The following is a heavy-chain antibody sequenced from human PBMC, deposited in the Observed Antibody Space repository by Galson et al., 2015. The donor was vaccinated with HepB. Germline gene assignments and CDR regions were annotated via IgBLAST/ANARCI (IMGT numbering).Heavy chain of an antibody. V-gene: IGHV3-30*18. D-gene: IGHD4-17*01. Sequence: SLRLSCAASGFTFSSYGMHWVRQAPGKGLEWVAVISYDGSSKYYADSVKGRFTISRDNSKNTLYLQMNSLRAEDTAVYYCAKLPTVTTRTNASFDIWGQGTMVTVSS. CDR2: ISYDGSSK. CDR3: AKLPTVTTRTNASFDI. J-gene: IGHJ3*02. CDR1: GFTFSSYG.